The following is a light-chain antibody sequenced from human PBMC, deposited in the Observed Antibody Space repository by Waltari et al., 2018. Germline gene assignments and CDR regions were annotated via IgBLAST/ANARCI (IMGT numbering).Light chain of an antibody. CDR1: ILAKKY. V-gene: IGLV3-27*01. CDR3: YSAADNIWV. Sequence: SYELTQPSSVSVSPAQTARLPCSGDILAKKYARWFQQKPGQAPVLVIYKDRERPSGIPERFSGSSSGTTVTLTISGAQVEDEADYYCYSAADNIWVFGGGTKLTVL. J-gene: IGLJ3*02. CDR2: KDR.